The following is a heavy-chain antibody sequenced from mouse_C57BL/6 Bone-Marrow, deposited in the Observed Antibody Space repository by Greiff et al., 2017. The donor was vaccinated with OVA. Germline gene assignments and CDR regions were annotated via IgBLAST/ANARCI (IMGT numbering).Heavy chain of an antibody. CDR2: IYPSDSET. V-gene: IGHV1-61*01. CDR3: AREGVYDGYSYYYAMDY. CDR1: GYTFTSYW. J-gene: IGHJ4*01. Sequence: VQLQQPGAELVRPGSSVKLSCKASGYTFTSYWMDWVKQRPGQGLEWIGNIYPSDSETHYNQKFKDKATLTVDKSSSTAYMQLSSLTSEDSAVYYCAREGVYDGYSYYYAMDYWGQGTSVTVSS. D-gene: IGHD2-3*01.